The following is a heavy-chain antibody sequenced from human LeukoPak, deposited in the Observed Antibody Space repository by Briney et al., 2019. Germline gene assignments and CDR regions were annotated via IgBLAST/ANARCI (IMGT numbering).Heavy chain of an antibody. CDR1: GFTFSSYG. CDR2: ISYDGSNK. V-gene: IGHV3-30*03. Sequence: PGGSLRLSCAASGFTFSSYGMHWVRQAPGKGLEWVAVISYDGSNKYYADSVKGRFTISRDNSKNTLYLQMNSLRAEDTAEYYCARDLLFGGAIAPLDYWGQGTLVTVSS. D-gene: IGHD3-16*02. J-gene: IGHJ4*02. CDR3: ARDLLFGGAIAPLDY.